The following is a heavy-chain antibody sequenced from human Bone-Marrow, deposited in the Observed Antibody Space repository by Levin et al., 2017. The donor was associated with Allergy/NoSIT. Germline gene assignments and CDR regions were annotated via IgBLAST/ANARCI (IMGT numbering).Heavy chain of an antibody. V-gene: IGHV4-31*03. CDR1: GGSISSGGYY. Sequence: SETLSLTCTVSGGSISSGGYYWSWIRQHPGKGLEWIGYIYYSGSTYYNPSLKSRVTISVDTSKNQFSLKLSSVTAADTAVYYCARGHDIVATGVDYWGQGTLVTVSS. D-gene: IGHD5-12*01. CDR2: IYYSGST. CDR3: ARGHDIVATGVDY. J-gene: IGHJ4*02.